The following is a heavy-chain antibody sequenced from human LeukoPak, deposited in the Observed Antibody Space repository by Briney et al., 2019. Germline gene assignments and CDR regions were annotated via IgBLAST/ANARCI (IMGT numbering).Heavy chain of an antibody. V-gene: IGHV4-34*01. CDR2: INHSGST. CDR3: ARQVYWCFDL. CDR1: GGSFSGYY. J-gene: IGHJ2*01. Sequence: PSETLSLTCAVYGGSFSGYYWSWIRQPPGKGLEWIGEINHSGSTNYNPSLKSRVTISVDTSKNQFSLKLSSVTAADTAVYYCARQVYWCFDLWGRGTLVTVSS.